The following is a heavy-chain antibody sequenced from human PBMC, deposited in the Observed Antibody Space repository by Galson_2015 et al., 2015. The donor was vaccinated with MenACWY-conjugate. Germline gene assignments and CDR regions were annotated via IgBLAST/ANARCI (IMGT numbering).Heavy chain of an antibody. CDR2: IYYSGST. Sequence: SETLSLTCAVSGGSISSYYWSWIRQPPGRGLEWIGYIYYSGSTNYNPSLKSRVTISVDTSKNQFSLKLSSVTAADTAVYYCARVGYCTNGVCAVGSGYFDYWGQGTLVTVSS. J-gene: IGHJ4*02. D-gene: IGHD2-8*01. CDR3: ARVGYCTNGVCAVGSGYFDY. V-gene: IGHV4-59*01. CDR1: GGSISSYY.